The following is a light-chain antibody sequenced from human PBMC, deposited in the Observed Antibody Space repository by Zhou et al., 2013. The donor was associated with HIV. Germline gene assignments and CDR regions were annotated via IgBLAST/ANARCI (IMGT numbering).Light chain of an antibody. CDR2: GAS. V-gene: IGKV3-15*01. J-gene: IGKJ2*01. CDR1: QSVTSRF. Sequence: EIVLTQSPGTLSLSPGERATLSCRASQSVTSRFLAWYQQKPGQAPRLLIYGASTRATSIPARFSGSGSGTEFTLTISSLQSEDFAVYYCQQYNNWYTFGQGTKLEIK. CDR3: QQYNNWYT.